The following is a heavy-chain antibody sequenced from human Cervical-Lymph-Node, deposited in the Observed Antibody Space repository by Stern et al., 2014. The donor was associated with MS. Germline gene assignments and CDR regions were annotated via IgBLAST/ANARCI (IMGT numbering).Heavy chain of an antibody. Sequence: QVQLVQSRAEVKKPGSSVKVSCKASVGTFNTYAINWVRQAPGQGLAWVGKLHPFRGIITYGQKFRGRGTINADISTNTVDMELSSLKSEDTAVYYCVKGPQGKWYFDLGGRGTLVTVSS. CDR1: VGTFNTYA. D-gene: IGHD4-23*01. V-gene: IGHV1-69*09. CDR3: VKGPQGKWYFDL. J-gene: IGHJ2*01. CDR2: LHPFRGII.